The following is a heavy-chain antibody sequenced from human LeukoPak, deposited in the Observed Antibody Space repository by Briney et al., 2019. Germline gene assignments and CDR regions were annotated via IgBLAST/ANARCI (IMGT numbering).Heavy chain of an antibody. Sequence: GESLQISCKGSGYSFTSYWIGWVRQMPGKGLEWMGIIYPGDSDTRYSPSFQGQVTISADKSISTAYLQWSSLKASDTAMYYCARRGYCSGGSCLLDIWGQGTTVTVSS. CDR3: ARRGYCSGGSCLLDI. J-gene: IGHJ3*02. D-gene: IGHD2-15*01. V-gene: IGHV5-51*01. CDR1: GYSFTSYW. CDR2: IYPGDSDT.